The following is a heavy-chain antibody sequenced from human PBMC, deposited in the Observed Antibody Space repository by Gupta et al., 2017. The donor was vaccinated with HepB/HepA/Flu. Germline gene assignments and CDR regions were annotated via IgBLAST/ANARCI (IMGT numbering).Heavy chain of an antibody. CDR2: TNHSGST. D-gene: IGHD3-9*01. Sequence: QVQLQQWGAGLLKPSETLTLTCAVYGGSFNGYYWSWTRQSPGKGLEWIGETNHSGSTNYNPSLKSRVTISVDTSKNQFSLRLSSVTAADTAVYYCARDPLLNHDLLTGYYYRGAFDIWGQGTVVTVSS. V-gene: IGHV4-34*01. CDR1: GGSFNGYY. CDR3: ARDPLLNHDLLTGYYYRGAFDI. J-gene: IGHJ3*02.